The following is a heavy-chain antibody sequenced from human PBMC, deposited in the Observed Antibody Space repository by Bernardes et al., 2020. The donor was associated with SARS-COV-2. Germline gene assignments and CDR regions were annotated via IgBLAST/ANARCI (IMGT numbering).Heavy chain of an antibody. Sequence: SETLSLTCTFSGGTISSSSYYCVWIGQPPGKGLEWIGSIFYSGSTYYNPSLKSRVTISVDTTKNQFSLKLSSVTAAETAVYYCARLQIAAARLFAFDIWGQRTMVTVSS. V-gene: IGHV4-39*01. D-gene: IGHD6-13*01. J-gene: IGHJ3*02. CDR2: IFYSGST. CDR1: GGTISSSSYY. CDR3: ARLQIAAARLFAFDI.